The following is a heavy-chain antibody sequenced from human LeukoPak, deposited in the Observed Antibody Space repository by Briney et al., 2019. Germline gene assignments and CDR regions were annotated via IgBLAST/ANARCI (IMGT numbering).Heavy chain of an antibody. J-gene: IGHJ4*02. D-gene: IGHD2-15*01. V-gene: IGHV4-61*08. CDR2: MYYSGST. CDR3: ARVCSGGSCYGSIDY. Sequence: SQTLSLTCTVSGGSISSGDYYWTWIRLPPGKELEWIGYMYYSGSTNYNPSLKSRDTISVDTSKNQFSLKLSSVTAADTAVYYCARVCSGGSCYGSIDYWGQGTLVTVSS. CDR1: GGSISSGDYY.